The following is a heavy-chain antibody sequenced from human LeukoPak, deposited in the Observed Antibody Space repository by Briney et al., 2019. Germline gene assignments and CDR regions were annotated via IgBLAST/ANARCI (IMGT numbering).Heavy chain of an antibody. Sequence: PSETLSLTCTVSGGSISSSSYYWGWIRQSPGKGLEWIGSLYYSGSTYYNPSLKSRVTISVDTSKNQFSVKLRSVSAADTAVYYCARRRSTSCYDYWGQGALVTVSS. CDR3: ARRRSTSCYDY. CDR1: GGSISSSSYY. J-gene: IGHJ4*02. V-gene: IGHV4-39*01. CDR2: LYYSGST. D-gene: IGHD2-2*01.